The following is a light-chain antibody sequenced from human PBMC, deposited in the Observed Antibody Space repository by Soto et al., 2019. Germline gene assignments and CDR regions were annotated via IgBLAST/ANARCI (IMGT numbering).Light chain of an antibody. J-gene: IGKJ1*01. CDR2: GAS. V-gene: IGKV3-20*01. CDR3: QQYGSSGT. Sequence: EIVWSLSPCAVSLSTGERATLSCRASQSVGNNYLAWYQQKPGQAPRLLIYGASNRATGIPDRFSGSGSGTDFTLTISRLEPEDFAVYYCQQYGSSGTFGQGTKVDI. CDR1: QSVGNNY.